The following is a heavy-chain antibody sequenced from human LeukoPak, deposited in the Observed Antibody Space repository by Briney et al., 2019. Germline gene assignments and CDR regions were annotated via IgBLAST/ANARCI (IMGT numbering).Heavy chain of an antibody. J-gene: IGHJ4*02. D-gene: IGHD3-10*01. CDR3: AREVRLYYGSGSYVVYFDY. Sequence: ASVKVSCKASGYTFTSYDINWVRQATGQGLEWMGWMNPDSGNTGYAQKFQGRLTMTRNTSISTAYMELSSLRSEDTAVYYCAREVRLYYGSGSYVVYFDYWGQGTLVTVSS. V-gene: IGHV1-8*01. CDR2: MNPDSGNT. CDR1: GYTFTSYD.